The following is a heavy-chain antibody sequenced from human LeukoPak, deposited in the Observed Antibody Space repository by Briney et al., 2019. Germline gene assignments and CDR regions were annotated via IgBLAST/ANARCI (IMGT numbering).Heavy chain of an antibody. CDR3: ASEVPASIDYFQH. V-gene: IGHV4-61*02. CDR1: GGSISSGAYF. D-gene: IGHD2-2*02. Sequence: SETLSLTCTVPGGSISSGAYFWSWIRQPAGKGLEWIGRIYTGGSTNYNPSLKSRVTMSVDTSRNQFSLRLSSVTAADTAVYYCASEVPASIDYFQHWGQGTLVTVSS. CDR2: IYTGGST. J-gene: IGHJ1*01.